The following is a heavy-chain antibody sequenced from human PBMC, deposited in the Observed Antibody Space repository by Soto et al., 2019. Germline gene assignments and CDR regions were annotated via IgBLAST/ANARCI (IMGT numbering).Heavy chain of an antibody. CDR2: ISYDGSNK. Sequence: SGGSLRLSCAASGFTFSSYGMHWVRQAPGKGLEWVAVISYDGSNKYYADSVKGRFTISRDNSKNTLYLQMNSLRAEDTAVYYCAKDDLAVASFLDYWGQGTLVTVSS. V-gene: IGHV3-30*18. D-gene: IGHD6-19*01. J-gene: IGHJ4*02. CDR3: AKDDLAVASFLDY. CDR1: GFTFSSYG.